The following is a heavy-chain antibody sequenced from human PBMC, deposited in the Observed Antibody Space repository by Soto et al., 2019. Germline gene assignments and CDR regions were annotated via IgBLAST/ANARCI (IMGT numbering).Heavy chain of an antibody. Sequence: EVQLLESGGGLVQPGGSLRLSCEASGFTLSSYAMSWVRQAPGKGLEWVSAISGSGGSTYYADSVKGRFTISRDNSKNTLYLQMNSLRAEDTAVYYCAKGTTVTTAGLFDSWGQGTLVTVSS. J-gene: IGHJ4*02. CDR1: GFTLSSYA. V-gene: IGHV3-23*01. CDR3: AKGTTVTTAGLFDS. D-gene: IGHD4-17*01. CDR2: ISGSGGST.